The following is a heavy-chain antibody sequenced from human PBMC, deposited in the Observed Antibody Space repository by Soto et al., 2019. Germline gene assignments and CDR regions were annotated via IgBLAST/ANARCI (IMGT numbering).Heavy chain of an antibody. J-gene: IGHJ4*02. CDR3: ARVTRYCSGGSCYSYFDY. D-gene: IGHD2-15*01. Sequence: SVKVSCEASGGTFSSYTISWVRQAPGQGLEWMGRIIPILGIANYAQKFQGRVTITADKSTSTAYMELSSLRSEDTAVYYCARVTRYCSGGSCYSYFDYWGQGTLVTAPQ. CDR2: IIPILGIA. CDR1: GGTFSSYT. V-gene: IGHV1-69*02.